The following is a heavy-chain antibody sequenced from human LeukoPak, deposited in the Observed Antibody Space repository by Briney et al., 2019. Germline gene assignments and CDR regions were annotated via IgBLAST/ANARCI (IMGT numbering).Heavy chain of an antibody. CDR1: GFTFSSYW. V-gene: IGHV3-74*01. J-gene: IGHJ4*02. CDR3: ARDSDIAVAGNFDY. CDR2: ITSDATST. Sequence: PGGSLRLSCAASGFTFSSYWMHWVRQAPGKGLVWVSRITSDATSTVYADSVKGRFTISRDNAKNSLYLQMNSLRAEDTALYYCARDSDIAVAGNFDYWGQGTLVTVSS. D-gene: IGHD6-19*01.